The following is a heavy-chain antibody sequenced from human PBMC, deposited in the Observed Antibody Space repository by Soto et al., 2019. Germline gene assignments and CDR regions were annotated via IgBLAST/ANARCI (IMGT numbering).Heavy chain of an antibody. CDR3: ARDRGRNYFDY. CDR2: IGVGGSTR. J-gene: IGHJ4*02. D-gene: IGHD3-10*01. V-gene: IGHV3-48*02. CDR1: GFTFSAYG. Sequence: GGSLRLSCAASGFTFSAYGLDWVRQAPGKGLEWISYIGVGGSTRYYADSVRGRFTVSRDDAKNSVYLQMNNLRDEDTAIYYCARDRGRNYFDYWGQGTLVTVSS.